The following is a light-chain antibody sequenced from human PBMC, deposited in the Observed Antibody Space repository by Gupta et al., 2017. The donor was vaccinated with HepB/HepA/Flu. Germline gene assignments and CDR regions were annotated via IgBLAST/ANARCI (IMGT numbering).Light chain of an antibody. J-gene: IGLJ2*01. V-gene: IGLV3-21*03. CDR2: DDS. CDR3: QVWDSSIDHVV. CDR1: NIGSKS. Sequence: SDVLSQPPSVSVAPGKTARITWGGNNIGSKSVHWYQQKPGQAPVLVVYDDSDRPSGIPERFSGSNSGNTATLTISRVEAGDEADYYCQVWDSSIDHVVFGGGTKLTVL.